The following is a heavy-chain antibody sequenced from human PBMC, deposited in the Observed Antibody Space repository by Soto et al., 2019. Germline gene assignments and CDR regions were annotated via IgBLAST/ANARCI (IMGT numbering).Heavy chain of an antibody. CDR2: MIPIFGTA. J-gene: IGHJ5*02. CDR3: ASLKHRGNWFDP. V-gene: IGHV1-69*01. Sequence: KARRVTNSGYAVSWRRQAPEQGREWMGGMIPIFGTANYTQKFQGRATITADESTSTAYMELSSLRSEDTAVYYYASLKHRGNWFDPWGQGTLVTVSS. CDR1: RVTNSGYA.